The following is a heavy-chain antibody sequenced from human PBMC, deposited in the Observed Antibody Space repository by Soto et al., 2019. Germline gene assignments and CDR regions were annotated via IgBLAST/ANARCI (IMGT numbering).Heavy chain of an antibody. Sequence: PGGSLRLSCAASGFTFSSYGMHWVRQAPGKGLEWVAVISYDGSNKYYADSVKGRFTISRDNSKNTLYLQMNSLRAEDTAVYYCAKEVHAFDIRGQGTMVTVSS. CDR2: ISYDGSNK. CDR1: GFTFSSYG. CDR3: AKEVHAFDI. J-gene: IGHJ3*02. V-gene: IGHV3-30*18.